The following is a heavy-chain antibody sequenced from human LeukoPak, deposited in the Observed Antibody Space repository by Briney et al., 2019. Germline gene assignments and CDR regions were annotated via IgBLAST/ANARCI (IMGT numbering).Heavy chain of an antibody. V-gene: IGHV4-59*11. CDR2: IFYTGST. D-gene: IGHD3-10*01. J-gene: IGHJ5*02. CDR3: ARAGAWQIDP. Sequence: SETLSLTCTVSGGSISTHYWSWIRQPPGKGLEWIGYIFYTGSTNYNPSLKSRVTISVDKSKNQFSLKLRSVTAADTAVYYCARAGAWQIDPWGQGTLVTVSS. CDR1: GGSISTHY.